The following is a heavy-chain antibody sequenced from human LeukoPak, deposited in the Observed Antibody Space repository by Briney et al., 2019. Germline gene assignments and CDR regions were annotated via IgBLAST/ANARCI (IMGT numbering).Heavy chain of an antibody. CDR2: IYASGDA. J-gene: IGHJ4*02. D-gene: IGHD3-16*02. CDR3: ARGQVYDYVWGSYRREYYFDY. V-gene: IGHV4-4*07. CDR1: GGSIRNYC. Sequence: SETLSLTCTVSGGSIRNYCWSWIRQPAGKGLEWIGRIYASGDANYNPSLKSRVTISVDTSKNQFSLKLSSVTAADTAVYYCARGQVYDYVWGSYRREYYFDYWGQGTLVTVSS.